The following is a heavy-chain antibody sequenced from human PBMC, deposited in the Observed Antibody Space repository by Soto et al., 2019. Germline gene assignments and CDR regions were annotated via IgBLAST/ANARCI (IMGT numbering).Heavy chain of an antibody. CDR2: ISAYNGNT. CDR3: ARGGITIFGVVITPYYYYGMDV. Sequence: ASVKVSCKASVYTFTSYSICWVRQAPGQGLEWMGWISAYNGNTNYAQKPQGRVTMTTDTSTSTAYMELRSLRSDDTAVYYCARGGITIFGVVITPYYYYGMDVWGQGTTVTVSS. CDR1: VYTFTSYS. V-gene: IGHV1-18*01. D-gene: IGHD3-3*01. J-gene: IGHJ6*02.